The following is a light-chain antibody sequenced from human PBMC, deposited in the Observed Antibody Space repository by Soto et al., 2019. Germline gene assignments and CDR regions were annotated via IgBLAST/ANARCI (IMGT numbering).Light chain of an antibody. CDR1: QSVSNNY. Sequence: EIVLTQSPGTLSLPPGERATLSCRASQSVSNNYLAWYQHKPGQPPRLLIFGASSRATDIPDRFSGSGAGTDFTLTISRLEPEDFAVYYCQQHRSAPPSWTFGPGTKVEI. CDR3: QQHRSAPPSWT. CDR2: GAS. V-gene: IGKV3-20*01. J-gene: IGKJ1*01.